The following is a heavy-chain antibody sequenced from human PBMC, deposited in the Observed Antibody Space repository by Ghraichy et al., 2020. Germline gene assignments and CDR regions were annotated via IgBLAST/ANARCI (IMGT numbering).Heavy chain of an antibody. CDR2: ISSSSSYI. J-gene: IGHJ4*02. Sequence: GGSLRLSCAASGFTFSSYSMNWVRQAPGKGLEWVSSISSSSSYIYYADSVKGRFTISRDNAKNSLYLQMNSLRAEDTAVYYCARDLSYDYGGNDYWGQGTLVTVSS. CDR3: ARDLSYDYGGNDY. V-gene: IGHV3-21*01. CDR1: GFTFSSYS. D-gene: IGHD4-23*01.